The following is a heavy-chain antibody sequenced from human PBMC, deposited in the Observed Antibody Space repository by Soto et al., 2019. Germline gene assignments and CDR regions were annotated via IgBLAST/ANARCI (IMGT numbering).Heavy chain of an antibody. CDR2: TYYRSKWYN. D-gene: IGHD6-6*01. CDR1: GDSVSSNSVA. V-gene: IGHV6-1*01. Sequence: SQTLSLTCAISGDSVSSNSVAWSWIRQSPSRGLEWLGRTYYRSKWYNDYAVSVKSRITIIPDTSKNQFSLQLNSVTPEDTAVYYCARYSSSSRGCDYWGQGTLVTVSS. CDR3: ARYSSSSRGCDY. J-gene: IGHJ4*02.